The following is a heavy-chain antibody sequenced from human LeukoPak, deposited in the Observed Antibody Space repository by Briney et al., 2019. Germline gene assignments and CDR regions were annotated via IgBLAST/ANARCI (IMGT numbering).Heavy chain of an antibody. CDR1: GFTFSSYW. CDR2: IKQDGSEK. V-gene: IGHV3-7*01. Sequence: GGSLRLSCAASGFTFSSYWMSWVRQAPGKGLEWVASIKQDGSEKYYVDSVKGRVTISRDNAKNSLYLQMNSLRAEDTAVYYCARVFGAGYSDYWGQGTLVTVSS. D-gene: IGHD4/OR15-4a*01. J-gene: IGHJ4*02. CDR3: ARVFGAGYSDY.